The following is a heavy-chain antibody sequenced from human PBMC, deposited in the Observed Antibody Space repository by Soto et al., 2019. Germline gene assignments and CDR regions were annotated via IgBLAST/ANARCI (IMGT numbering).Heavy chain of an antibody. J-gene: IGHJ3*02. Sequence: QVQLQESGPGLVKPSETLSLTCTVSGGSISSYYWSWIRQPPGKGLEWIGYIYYSGSTNYNPSLKNRVTISVDTSKNQFSLKLSSVTAADTAVYYCARHEGGDYSNRLDAFDIWGQGTMVTVSS. D-gene: IGHD4-4*01. CDR1: GGSISSYY. CDR3: ARHEGGDYSNRLDAFDI. V-gene: IGHV4-59*08. CDR2: IYYSGST.